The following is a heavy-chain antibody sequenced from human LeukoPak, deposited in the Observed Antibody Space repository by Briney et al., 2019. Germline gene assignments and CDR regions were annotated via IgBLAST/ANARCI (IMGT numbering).Heavy chain of an antibody. CDR1: GFTFSTSW. J-gene: IGHJ4*02. CDR3: RHGNSSGDY. Sequence: GGSLRLSCIASGFTFSTSWMNWVRQPPGKGLVRVSRINVDGSRTVYADSVKGRFTISRDNAKNALYLQMNSLRAEDTAVYYCRHGNSSGDYWGQGTLVTVSS. CDR2: INVDGSRT. V-gene: IGHV3-74*01. D-gene: IGHD6-6*01.